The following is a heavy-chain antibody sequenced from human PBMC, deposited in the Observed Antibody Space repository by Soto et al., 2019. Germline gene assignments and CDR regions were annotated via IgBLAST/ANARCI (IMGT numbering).Heavy chain of an antibody. Sequence: PGESLKISCKGSGYSFTSYWIGWVRQMPGKGLEWMGIIYPGDSDTRYSPSFQGQVTISADKSISTAYLQWSSLKASDTAMYYCARHSRSSIVITYAHAFEIWAQGTMVTGSS. V-gene: IGHV5-51*01. CDR1: GYSFTSYW. CDR2: IYPGDSDT. CDR3: ARHSRSSIVITYAHAFEI. J-gene: IGHJ3*02. D-gene: IGHD3-16*02.